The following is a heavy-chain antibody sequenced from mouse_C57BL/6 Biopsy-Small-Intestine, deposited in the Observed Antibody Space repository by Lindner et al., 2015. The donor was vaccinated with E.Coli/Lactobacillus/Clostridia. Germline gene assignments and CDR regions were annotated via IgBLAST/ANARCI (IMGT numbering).Heavy chain of an antibody. J-gene: IGHJ1*03. CDR2: ISDGGSYT. CDR1: GFTFSSYA. V-gene: IGHV5-4*01. D-gene: IGHD1-1*01. Sequence: VQLQESGGGLVKPGGSLKLSCAASGFTFSSYAMSWVRQTPEKRLEWVATISDGGSYTYYPDNVKGRFTISRDNAKNNPYLQMSHLKSEDTAMYYCARGGGLYGSSPSWYFDVWGTGTTVTVSS. CDR3: ARGGGLYGSSPSWYFDV.